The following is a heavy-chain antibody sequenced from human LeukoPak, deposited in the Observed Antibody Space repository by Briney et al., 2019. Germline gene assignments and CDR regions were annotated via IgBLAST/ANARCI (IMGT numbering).Heavy chain of an antibody. V-gene: IGHV3-73*01. D-gene: IGHD3-22*01. CDR1: GFTFSGSV. J-gene: IGHJ4*02. CDR2: IRSKANSYAT. Sequence: GGSLRVSCAASGFTFSGSVMHWVRQASGEGLEWVGRIRSKANSYATAYAASVKGRFTISRDASKTTAYLQMNSLKTEDTAVYYCITADLYYYDSSGYYTDFDYWGRGTLVTVSS. CDR3: ITADLYYYDSSGYYTDFDY.